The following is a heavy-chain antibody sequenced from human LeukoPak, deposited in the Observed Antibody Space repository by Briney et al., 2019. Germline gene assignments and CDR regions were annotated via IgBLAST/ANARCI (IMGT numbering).Heavy chain of an antibody. CDR3: ARIVSGWNWFDP. J-gene: IGHJ5*02. CDR1: GFTFSSYA. D-gene: IGHD6-19*01. CDR2: IIPIFGTA. V-gene: IGHV1-69*01. Sequence: GGSLRLSCAASGFTFSSYAISWVRQAPGQGLEWMGGIIPIFGTANYAQKFQGRVTITADESTSTAYMELSSLRSEDTAVYYCARIVSGWNWFDPWGQGTLVTVSS.